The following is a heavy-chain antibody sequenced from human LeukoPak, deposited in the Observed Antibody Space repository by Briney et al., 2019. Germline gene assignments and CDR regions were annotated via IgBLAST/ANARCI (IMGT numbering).Heavy chain of an antibody. J-gene: IGHJ6*03. CDR3: AKAHYGASTPHSYYSYTDV. CDR1: GFTFSSYG. Sequence: PGGSLRLSCAASGFTFSSYGMHWVRQAPGKGLEWVAFIRYDGSNKYYADSVKGRFTISRDNSKNTLYLQMNSLRAEDTAVYYCAKAHYGASTPHSYYSYTDVWGKGPTVTLSS. CDR2: IRYDGSNK. D-gene: IGHD4-17*01. V-gene: IGHV3-30*02.